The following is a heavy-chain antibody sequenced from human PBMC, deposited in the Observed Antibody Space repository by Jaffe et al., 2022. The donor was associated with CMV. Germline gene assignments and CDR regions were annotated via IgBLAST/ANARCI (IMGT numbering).Heavy chain of an antibody. CDR3: AKDMRGDYEFDY. Sequence: EVQLVESGGGLVQPGRSLRLSCAASGFTFDDYAMHWVRQAPGKGLEWVSGISWNSGSIGYADSVKGRFTISRDNAKNSLYLQMNSLRAEDTALYYCAKDMRGDYEFDYWGQGTLVTVSS. CDR2: ISWNSGSI. CDR1: GFTFDDYA. V-gene: IGHV3-9*01. J-gene: IGHJ4*02. D-gene: IGHD4-17*01.